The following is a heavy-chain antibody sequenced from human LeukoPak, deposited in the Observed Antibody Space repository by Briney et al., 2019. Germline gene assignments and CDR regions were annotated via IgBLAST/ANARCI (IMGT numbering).Heavy chain of an antibody. CDR3: AKVDYSGSYRLG. CDR2: IYYSGST. V-gene: IGHV4-59*01. J-gene: IGHJ4*02. D-gene: IGHD1-26*01. CDR1: GFTFSSYW. Sequence: GSLRLSCAASGFTFSSYWMSWIRQPPGKGLEWIGYIYYSGSTNYNPSLKSRVTISVDTSKNQFSLKLSSVTAADTAVYYCAKVDYSGSYRLGGGQGTLVTVSS.